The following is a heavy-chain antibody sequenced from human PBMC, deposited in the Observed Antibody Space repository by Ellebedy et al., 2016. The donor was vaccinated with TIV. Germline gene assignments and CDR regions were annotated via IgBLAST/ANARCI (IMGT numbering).Heavy chain of an antibody. CDR2: ISAYNVNT. D-gene: IGHD3-10*01. Sequence: ASVKVSCKASGYTFTSYDISWVRQAPGQGLEWMGWISAYNVNTNYAQRLQGRVTMTTDTSTSTAYMELRSLRSDDTAVYYCARASAGFGELSDPKYDYWGQGTLVTVSS. J-gene: IGHJ4*02. CDR1: GYTFTSYD. V-gene: IGHV1-18*04. CDR3: ARASAGFGELSDPKYDY.